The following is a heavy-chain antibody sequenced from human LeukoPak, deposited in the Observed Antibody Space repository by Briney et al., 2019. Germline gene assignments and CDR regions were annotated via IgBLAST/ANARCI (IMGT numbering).Heavy chain of an antibody. Sequence: SETLSLTCTVSGGSISSSSYYWGWIRQPPGKGLEWIVSIYYSGSTFYNPSLKSRVTISVDTTKNQFSLKLSSVTAADTAVYYCARQAWGRSFDLWGRGTLVTVSS. D-gene: IGHD1-26*01. V-gene: IGHV4-39*01. CDR3: ARQAWGRSFDL. J-gene: IGHJ2*01. CDR1: GGSISSSSYY. CDR2: IYYSGST.